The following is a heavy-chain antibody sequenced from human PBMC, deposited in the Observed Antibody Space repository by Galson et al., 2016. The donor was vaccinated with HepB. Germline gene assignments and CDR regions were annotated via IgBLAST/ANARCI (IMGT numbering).Heavy chain of an antibody. CDR1: GFSFSSYS. CDR2: ITSRSNYI. Sequence: SLRLSCAASGFSFSSYSMNWVRQAPGKGLEWVSSITSRSNYIHYADSVKGRFTISRDGAKKSLYLQMDSLRVEDTAMYYCARDVSGYSGVQWGQGTLVTVS. D-gene: IGHD5-12*01. J-gene: IGHJ4*02. V-gene: IGHV3-21*01. CDR3: ARDVSGYSGVQ.